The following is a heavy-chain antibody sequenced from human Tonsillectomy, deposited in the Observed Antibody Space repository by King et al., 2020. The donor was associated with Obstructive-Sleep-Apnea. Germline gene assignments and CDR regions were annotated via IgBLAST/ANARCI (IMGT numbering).Heavy chain of an antibody. J-gene: IGHJ4*02. CDR2: IRRKGYGGTT. V-gene: IGHV3-49*03. CDR1: GFTFGDYA. Sequence: VQLVESGGGLVQPGRSLRLSCTASGFTFGDYAMSWFRQAPGEGLEWGGFIRRKGYGGTTEYAESVKGRFTISRDDSKSIAYLQMTSLKTEDTAVYYCTRDLGYYDTSGYLGFYWGQGTLVTVSS. D-gene: IGHD3-22*01. CDR3: TRDLGYYDTSGYLGFY.